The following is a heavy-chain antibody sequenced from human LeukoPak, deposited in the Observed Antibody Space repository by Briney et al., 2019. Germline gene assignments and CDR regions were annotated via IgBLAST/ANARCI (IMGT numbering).Heavy chain of an antibody. V-gene: IGHV4-59*01. J-gene: IGHJ4*02. CDR3: AREGVVGATIDY. CDR1: GGSISSYY. Sequence: SKTLSLTCTVSGGSISSYYWSWIRQPPGKGLEWIGYIYYSGSTNYNPSLKSRVTISVDTSKNQFSLKLSSVTAADTAVYYCAREGVVGATIDYWGQGTLVTVSS. D-gene: IGHD1-26*01. CDR2: IYYSGST.